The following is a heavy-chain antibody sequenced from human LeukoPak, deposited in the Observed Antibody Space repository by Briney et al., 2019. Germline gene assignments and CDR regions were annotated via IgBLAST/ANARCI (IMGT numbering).Heavy chain of an antibody. V-gene: IGHV3-48*03. J-gene: IGHJ4*02. D-gene: IGHD1-7*01. CDR2: ISSSGSTI. CDR3: ARSAKLELLDY. CDR1: GFTFSSYE. Sequence: GGSPRLSCAASGFTFSSYEMNWVRQAPGKGLEWVSYISSSGSTIYYADSVKGRFTISRDNAKNSLYLQMNSLRAEDTAVYYCARSAKLELLDYWGQGTLVTVSS.